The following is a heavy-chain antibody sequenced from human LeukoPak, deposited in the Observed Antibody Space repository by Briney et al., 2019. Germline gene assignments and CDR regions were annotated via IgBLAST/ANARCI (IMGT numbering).Heavy chain of an antibody. CDR1: GGSFSGYY. CDR2: INHSGST. CDR3: ARARVYYEFGSTRHFDY. V-gene: IGHV4-34*01. D-gene: IGHD3-22*01. Sequence: PSETLSLTCAVHGGSFSGYYWSWIRQPPGKGLEWIGEINHSGSTNYNPSLKSRVTISVDTSKNQFSLKLSSVTAADTAVYYCARARVYYEFGSTRHFDYWGQGTLVTVSS. J-gene: IGHJ4*02.